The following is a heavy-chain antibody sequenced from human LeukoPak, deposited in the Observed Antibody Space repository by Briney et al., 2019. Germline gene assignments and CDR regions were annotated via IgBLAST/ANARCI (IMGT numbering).Heavy chain of an antibody. Sequence: SETLSLTCAVYGGSFSGYYWSWIRQPPGKGLEWIGEINHSGSTNYNPSLKSRVTISVDTPKNQFSLKLSSVTAADTAVYYCARDDYGDFYYYYYMDVWGKGTTVTVSS. D-gene: IGHD4-17*01. V-gene: IGHV4-34*01. J-gene: IGHJ6*03. CDR2: INHSGST. CDR1: GGSFSGYY. CDR3: ARDDYGDFYYYYYMDV.